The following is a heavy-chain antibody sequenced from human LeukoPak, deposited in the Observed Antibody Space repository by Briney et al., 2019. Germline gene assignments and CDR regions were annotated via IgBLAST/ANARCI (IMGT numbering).Heavy chain of an antibody. CDR3: VKDFGRNLGGPGS. Sequence: GGSLRLSCAASGFTFSSYAMSWVRQAPGGGLEWVSGIGGDGGGGTYYADSVKGRFAISRDNSKSTLYLQMNRLRVEDTAVYYCVKDFGRNLGGPGSWGGGTLVSVSS. CDR1: GFTFSSYA. CDR2: IGGDGGGGT. D-gene: IGHD3-10*01. V-gene: IGHV3-23*01. J-gene: IGHJ5*02.